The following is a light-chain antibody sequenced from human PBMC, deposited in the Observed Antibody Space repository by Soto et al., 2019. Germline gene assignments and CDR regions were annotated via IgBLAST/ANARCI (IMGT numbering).Light chain of an antibody. CDR3: ETWDSNIHWV. J-gene: IGLJ3*02. Sequence: QSVLIQSSSASASLGSSVNLTCTLSSGHSSYIIAWHQQQPGKAPRYLMKLEGSGSYNKGSGVPDRFSGSSSGADRYLIISNLQFEDEADYYCETWDSNIHWVFGGGTKLTVL. V-gene: IGLV4-60*02. CDR1: SGHSSYI. CDR2: LEGSGSY.